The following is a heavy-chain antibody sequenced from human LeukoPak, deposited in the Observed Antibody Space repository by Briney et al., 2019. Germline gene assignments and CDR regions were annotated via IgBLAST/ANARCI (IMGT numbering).Heavy chain of an antibody. V-gene: IGHV3-7*01. CDR3: ARDIEPPGLFFDY. D-gene: IGHD1-14*01. CDR1: GFTFSSYG. Sequence: GGSLRLSCAASGFTFSSYGMHWVRQAPGKGLEWVANIKYDGSEKDYVDSVKGRFTISRDNAKNSLYLQMNSLRAEDTAIYYCARDIEPPGLFFDYWGQGTLVTVSS. CDR2: IKYDGSEK. J-gene: IGHJ4*02.